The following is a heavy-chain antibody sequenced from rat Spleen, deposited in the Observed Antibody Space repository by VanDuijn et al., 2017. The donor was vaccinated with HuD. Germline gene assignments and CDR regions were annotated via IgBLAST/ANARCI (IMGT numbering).Heavy chain of an antibody. V-gene: IGHV5-29*01. Sequence: EVQLVESDGGLVQPGRSLKLSCAASGFTFSDYYMAWVRQAPTKGLEWVATISYDGSSTYYRDSVKGRFTIYRDNAKSTLYLQMDSLRSEDTATYYCATHTIAAISTSNWFAYWGQGTLVTVSS. CDR3: ATHTIAAISTSNWFAY. D-gene: IGHD1-2*01. J-gene: IGHJ3*01. CDR1: GFTFSDYY. CDR2: ISYDGSST.